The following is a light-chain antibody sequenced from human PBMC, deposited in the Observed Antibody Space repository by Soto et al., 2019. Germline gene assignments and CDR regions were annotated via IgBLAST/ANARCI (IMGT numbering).Light chain of an antibody. CDR1: RSNIGNNA. Sequence: QSVLTQTPSASGTPGQTVTISCSGSRSNIGNNAVSWYQQFPGTAPKLLIYNNNQRPSGVPDRFSGSKSGTSASLAISGLQSEDEADYYCATWYGSLNARGVFGGGTKLTVL. CDR2: NNN. V-gene: IGLV1-44*01. J-gene: IGLJ3*02. CDR3: ATWYGSLNARGV.